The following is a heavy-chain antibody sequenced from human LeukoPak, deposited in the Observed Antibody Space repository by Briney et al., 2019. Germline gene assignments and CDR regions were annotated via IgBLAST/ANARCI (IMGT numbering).Heavy chain of an antibody. J-gene: IGHJ4*02. CDR2: ISTYNGNT. Sequence: GASVKVSCKASGYTFTSYGISWVRQAPGQGLEWMGWISTYNGNTNYAQKLQGRVTMTTDTSTSTAYMELRSLRSDDTAVYYCARDRGDTAMTYYFDYWGQGPLVTVSS. D-gene: IGHD5-18*01. CDR1: GYTFTSYG. CDR3: ARDRGDTAMTYYFDY. V-gene: IGHV1-18*01.